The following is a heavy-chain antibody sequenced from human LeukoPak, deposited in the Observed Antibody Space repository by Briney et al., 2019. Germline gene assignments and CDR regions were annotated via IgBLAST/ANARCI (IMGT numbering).Heavy chain of an antibody. Sequence: PGRSLRLSCAASGFTFSSYAMHWVRQAPGKGLEWVAVISYDGSNKYYADSVKGRFTISRDNSKNTLYLQMNSLRAEDTAVYYCARLGATSDYWGQGTLVTASS. J-gene: IGHJ4*02. V-gene: IGHV3-30*04. CDR2: ISYDGSNK. CDR1: GFTFSSYA. D-gene: IGHD1-26*01. CDR3: ARLGATSDY.